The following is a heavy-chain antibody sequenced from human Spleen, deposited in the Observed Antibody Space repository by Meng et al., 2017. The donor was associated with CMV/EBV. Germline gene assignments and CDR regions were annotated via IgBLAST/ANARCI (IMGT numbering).Heavy chain of an antibody. J-gene: IGHJ3*02. Sequence: KVSCKGSGYKFTNNWIGWVRQMPGKGLEWMGIIYLGDFETRYGPSFQGQVTISADKPSNTVFLQWSSLKASDTAIYYCANRYCGSTSRILYAFDIWGHGTMVTVSS. CDR1: GYKFTNNW. CDR2: IYLGDFET. V-gene: IGHV5-51*04. CDR3: ANRYCGSTSRILYAFDI. D-gene: IGHD2-2*01.